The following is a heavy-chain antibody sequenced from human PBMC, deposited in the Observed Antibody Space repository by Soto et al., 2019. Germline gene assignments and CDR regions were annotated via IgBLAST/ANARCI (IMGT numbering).Heavy chain of an antibody. CDR2: TFTGGST. J-gene: IGHJ6*02. D-gene: IGHD2-15*01. V-gene: IGHV3-53*02. CDR3: AKKSPNSSQGWSFGMDV. Sequence: EVQLVETGGGLIQPGGSLRLSCLASGFSFTTNYIIWVRQPPGKGLEWVSTTFTGGSTHYADSVKGRFSISRDNSKNTGALHMENLCDEDTAIHYCAKKSPNSSQGWSFGMDVWGQGTTASVSS. CDR1: GFSFTTNY.